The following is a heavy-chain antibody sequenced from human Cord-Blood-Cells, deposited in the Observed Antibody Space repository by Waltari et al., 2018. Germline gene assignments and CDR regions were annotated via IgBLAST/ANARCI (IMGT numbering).Heavy chain of an antibody. V-gene: IGHV4-34*01. CDR3: ARGSPSGWYFDY. D-gene: IGHD6-19*01. Sequence: QVQLQQWGAGLLKPSETLSLTCAVYGGSFSGYYWSWIRQPPGKGLEWIGEINHSVITHSTPSLNTRVTISVDTSTNQFSLKLSSVTAADTAVYYCARGSPSGWYFDYWGQGTLVTVSS. CDR2: INHSVIT. CDR1: GGSFSGYY. J-gene: IGHJ4*02.